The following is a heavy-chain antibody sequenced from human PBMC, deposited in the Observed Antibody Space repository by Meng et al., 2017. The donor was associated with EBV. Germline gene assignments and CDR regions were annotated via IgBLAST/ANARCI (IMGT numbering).Heavy chain of an antibody. CDR3: ARGDYTNYPRWFDP. CDR2: IYYTGST. Sequence: QVQLQESGPGLVKPSEPLSVTCTVSGGSVNNESYYWGWIRQPPGKGLEYIGYIYYTGSTNYNSSLKSRVTISLDKSKNQLSLKLTSLTAADTAIYYCARGDYTNYPRWFDPWGQGTLVTVSS. J-gene: IGHJ5*02. CDR1: GGSVNNESYY. D-gene: IGHD4-11*01. V-gene: IGHV4-61*01.